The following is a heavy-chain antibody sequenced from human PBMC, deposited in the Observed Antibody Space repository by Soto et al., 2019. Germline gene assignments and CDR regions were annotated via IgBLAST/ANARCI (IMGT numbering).Heavy chain of an antibody. J-gene: IGHJ4*02. CDR2: IYYSGST. V-gene: IGHV4-39*01. Sequence: SSETLSLTCTVSGGSISSSSYYWGWIRQPPGKGLEWIGSIYYSGSTYYNPSLKSRVTISVDTSKNQFSLKLSSVTAADTAVYYCARFHADLYYFDYWGQGTLVTVSS. CDR3: ARFHADLYYFDY. CDR1: GGSISSSSYY. D-gene: IGHD2-2*01.